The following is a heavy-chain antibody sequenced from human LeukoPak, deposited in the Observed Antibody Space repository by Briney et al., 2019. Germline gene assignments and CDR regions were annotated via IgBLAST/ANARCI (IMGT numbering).Heavy chain of an antibody. D-gene: IGHD6-19*01. CDR1: GGSISSGSYY. CDR2: IYTSGST. V-gene: IGHV4-61*02. CDR3: ARTYSSGWLSPFDY. Sequence: PSETLSLTCTVSGGSISSGSYYWSWIRQPAGKGLKWIGRIYTSGSTNYNPSLKSRVTISVDTSKNQFSLKLSSVTAADTAVYYCARTYSSGWLSPFDYWGQGTLVTVSS. J-gene: IGHJ4*02.